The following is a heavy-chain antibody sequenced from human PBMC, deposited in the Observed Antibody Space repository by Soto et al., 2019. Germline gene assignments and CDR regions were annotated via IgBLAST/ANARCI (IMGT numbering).Heavy chain of an antibody. V-gene: IGHV4-34*01. Sequence: SETLSLTCAVYGGSFSGYYWSWIRQPPGKGLEWIGEINHSGSTNYNPSLKSRVTISVDTSKNQFSLKLSSVTAADTAVYYCARGVPAATRSYYYYMDVWGKGTTVTVSS. CDR2: INHSGST. CDR3: ARGVPAATRSYYYYMDV. D-gene: IGHD2-2*01. CDR1: GGSFSGYY. J-gene: IGHJ6*03.